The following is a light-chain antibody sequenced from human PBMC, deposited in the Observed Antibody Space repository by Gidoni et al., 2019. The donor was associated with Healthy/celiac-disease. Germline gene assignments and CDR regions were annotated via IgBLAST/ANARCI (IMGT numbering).Light chain of an antibody. CDR1: QSVSTS. V-gene: IGKV3-15*01. CDR3: HQYNDWPLT. J-gene: IGKJ1*01. Sequence: EIVMTPSPATLSVSPGQGATLSCRASQSVSTSLAWYQQKPGQPPRLLVYGASTPATGIPSRFSGRGSGTYFTLTISSLQSEDFAVYYCHQYNDWPLTFXQXTKVEL. CDR2: GAS.